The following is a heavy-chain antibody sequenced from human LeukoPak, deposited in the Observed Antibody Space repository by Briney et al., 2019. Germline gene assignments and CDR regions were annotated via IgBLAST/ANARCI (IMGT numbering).Heavy chain of an antibody. D-gene: IGHD3-3*01. Sequence: GESLKISCKGSGYSFTRSWIGWVRQMPGKGLEWMGIIYPGDSDTRYSPSFQGQVTMSVDKSISTAYLQWRTLKASDTAMYYCVSQQRSENYYNYYMDVWGKGTTVTVSS. V-gene: IGHV5-51*01. CDR3: VSQQRSENYYNYYMDV. CDR1: GYSFTRSW. J-gene: IGHJ6*03. CDR2: IYPGDSDT.